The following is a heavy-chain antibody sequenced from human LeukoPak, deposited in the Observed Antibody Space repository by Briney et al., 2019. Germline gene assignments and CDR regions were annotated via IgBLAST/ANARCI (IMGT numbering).Heavy chain of an antibody. CDR3: VRRNIFDSGFDDY. CDR1: GYTFTSYE. Sequence: ASVKVSCKASGYTFTSYEITWVRQAPGQGLEWMGWINTYTGNGNYAQNLQGRVSLTTDTSASTAYMDLTSLRSDDTAVYYCVRRNIFDSGFDDYWGQGTLVTVSS. V-gene: IGHV1-18*01. D-gene: IGHD5-12*01. CDR2: INTYTGNG. J-gene: IGHJ4*02.